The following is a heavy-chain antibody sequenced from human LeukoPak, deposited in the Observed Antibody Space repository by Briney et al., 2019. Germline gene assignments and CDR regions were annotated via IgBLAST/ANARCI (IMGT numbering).Heavy chain of an antibody. V-gene: IGHV3-7*01. CDR2: LKQDGSEK. CDR1: GFTFSSYW. Sequence: GGSLRLSCAASGFTFSSYWMSWVRQAPGKGLEWVANLKQDGSEKKYVDSVKGRFTISRDNGKNSLYLQMNSLRAEDTAVYYCARERRSVVAAPYDYWGQGTLVTVSS. CDR3: ARERRSVVAAPYDY. D-gene: IGHD2-15*01. J-gene: IGHJ4*02.